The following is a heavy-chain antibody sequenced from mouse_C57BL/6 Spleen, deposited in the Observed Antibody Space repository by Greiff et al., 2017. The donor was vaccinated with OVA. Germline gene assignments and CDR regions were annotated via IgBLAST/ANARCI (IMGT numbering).Heavy chain of an antibody. J-gene: IGHJ2*01. CDR2: IYPGSGST. D-gene: IGHD1-1*01. Sequence: QVQLQQPGAELVKPGASVKMSCKASGYTFTSYWITWVKQRPGQGLEWIGDIYPGSGSTNYNEKFKSKATLTVDTSSSTAYMQLSSLTSEDSAVYYCASPLITTVHSFDYWGQGTTLTVSS. CDR3: ASPLITTVHSFDY. V-gene: IGHV1-55*01. CDR1: GYTFTSYW.